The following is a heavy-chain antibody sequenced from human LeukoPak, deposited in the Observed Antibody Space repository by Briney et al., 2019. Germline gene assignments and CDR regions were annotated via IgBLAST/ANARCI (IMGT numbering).Heavy chain of an antibody. CDR2: IYYSGST. CDR1: GDSISSYY. Sequence: PSETLSLTCTVLGDSISSYYWNWIRQPPGKRLEWIGYIYYSGSTNYNPSLKSRVTISVDTSKNQFSLKLSAVTAADTAVYYCVKGYYDTRHSSNPFDPWSQGTLVTVSS. D-gene: IGHD3-22*01. CDR3: VKGYYDTRHSSNPFDP. J-gene: IGHJ5*02. V-gene: IGHV4-59*01.